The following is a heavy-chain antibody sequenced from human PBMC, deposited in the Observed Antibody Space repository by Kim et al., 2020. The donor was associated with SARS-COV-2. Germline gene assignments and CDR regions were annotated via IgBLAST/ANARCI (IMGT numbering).Heavy chain of an antibody. J-gene: IGHJ4*02. CDR2: VIGRSGST. Sequence: GGSLRLSCAASEFTFNEYAMNWVRQAPGKGLEWVSGVIGRSGSTYYANSVKGRFTISTDNSQNTLYLQMNSLRGEDTAVYYCAKDRYSGYGSADYWGPGT. CDR3: AKDRYSGYGSADY. CDR1: EFTFNEYA. V-gene: IGHV3-23*01. D-gene: IGHD5-12*01.